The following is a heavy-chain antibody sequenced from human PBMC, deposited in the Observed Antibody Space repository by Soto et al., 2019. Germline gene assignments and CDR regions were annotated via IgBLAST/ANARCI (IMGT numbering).Heavy chain of an antibody. CDR2: IYHTGTT. CDR1: GGSISSSDW. J-gene: IGHJ4*02. CDR3: ARLPPALRNHGLDS. Sequence: PSETLSLTCAVCGGSISSSDWWSWVRQPPGKGLEWIGEIYHTGTTNYNPSLSGRITISVDKSNNEFSLRLTSVTAADTADYYCARLPPALRNHGLDSWGQGSLVTVSS. V-gene: IGHV4-4*02.